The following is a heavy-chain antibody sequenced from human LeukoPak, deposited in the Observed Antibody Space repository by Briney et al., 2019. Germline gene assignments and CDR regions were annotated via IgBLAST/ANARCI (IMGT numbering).Heavy chain of an antibody. Sequence: GGSLRLSCAASGFTFSSYGMHWVRQAPGKGLEWVAFIQYSGSNKYHTDSVKGRFTISRDNSKNTLYLQMNSLRAEDTAVYYCAKDTVSRYCSGGSCLGAMDVWGQGTTVTVSS. CDR2: IQYSGSNK. CDR1: GFTFSSYG. J-gene: IGHJ6*02. D-gene: IGHD2-15*01. CDR3: AKDTVSRYCSGGSCLGAMDV. V-gene: IGHV3-30*02.